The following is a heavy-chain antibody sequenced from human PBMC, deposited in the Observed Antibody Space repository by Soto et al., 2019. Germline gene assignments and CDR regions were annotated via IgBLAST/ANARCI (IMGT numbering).Heavy chain of an antibody. CDR2: ISSSSSTI. Sequence: EVPLVESGGGLVQPGGSLRLSCAASGFTFSSYSMNWVRQAPGKGLEWVSYISSSSSTIHYADSVKGRFTISKDEAKNSLYLQMNSLRAEDTAVYYCARGLKGYYFDYWGQGTLVTVSS. V-gene: IGHV3-48*01. J-gene: IGHJ4*02. CDR3: ARGLKGYYFDY. CDR1: GFTFSSYS.